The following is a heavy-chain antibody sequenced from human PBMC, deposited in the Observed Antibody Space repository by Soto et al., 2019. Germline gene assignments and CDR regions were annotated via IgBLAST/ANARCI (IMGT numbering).Heavy chain of an antibody. CDR1: GFTFSSYA. CDR3: TSTKPKMTTVTLGAY. V-gene: IGHV3-23*01. J-gene: IGHJ4*02. CDR2: ISGSGGST. D-gene: IGHD4-17*01. Sequence: EVQLLESGGGLVQPGGSLRLSCAASGFTFSSYAMSWVRQAPGKGLEWVSAISGSGGSTYYADSVKGRFTISRDNSKNTVYLQMNSLRAEDTAVYYCTSTKPKMTTVTLGAYWGQGTLVTVSS.